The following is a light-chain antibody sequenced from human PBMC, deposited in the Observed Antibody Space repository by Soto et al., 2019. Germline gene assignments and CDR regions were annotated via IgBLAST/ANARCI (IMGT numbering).Light chain of an antibody. CDR3: QERSNWPPIT. J-gene: IGKJ5*01. Sequence: DVVMTQSTLSLPVTPGEPASISCRCSESLLHSNGYNYLDGYLQKPGQSPQLLIYLGSNRASGVPDRFSGSGSGTDFTLSISSLEPEDFAVYYCQERSNWPPITFGQGTRLENK. CDR2: LGS. CDR1: ESLLHSNGYNY. V-gene: IGKV2-28*01.